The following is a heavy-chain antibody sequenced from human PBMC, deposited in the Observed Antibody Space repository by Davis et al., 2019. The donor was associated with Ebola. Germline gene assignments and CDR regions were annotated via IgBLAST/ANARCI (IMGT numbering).Heavy chain of an antibody. D-gene: IGHD3-3*01. CDR3: ARHTDFGVVTSFDY. CDR1: GGTFSSYA. V-gene: IGHV1-69*06. J-gene: IGHJ4*02. Sequence: SVKVSCKASGGTFSSYAISWVRQAPGQGLEWMGGIIPIFGTANYAQKFQGRVTITADKSTGTAYMELSSLRSEDTAVYYCARHTDFGVVTSFDYWGQGTLVTVSS. CDR2: IIPIFGTA.